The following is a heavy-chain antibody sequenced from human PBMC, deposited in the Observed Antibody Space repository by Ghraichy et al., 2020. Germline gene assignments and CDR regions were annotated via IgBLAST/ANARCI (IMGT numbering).Heavy chain of an antibody. J-gene: IGHJ4*02. CDR3: ASYKVGAPPD. CDR1: GFTFSSYS. V-gene: IGHV3-21*01. Sequence: GGSLRLSCAASGFTFSSYSMNWVRQAPGKGLEWVSSISAGSSYIYYADSVKGRFTLSRDNAKNSLYLQMNSLRAEDTAVYYCASYKVGAPPDWGQGTRVTVSS. D-gene: IGHD1-26*01. CDR2: ISAGSSYI.